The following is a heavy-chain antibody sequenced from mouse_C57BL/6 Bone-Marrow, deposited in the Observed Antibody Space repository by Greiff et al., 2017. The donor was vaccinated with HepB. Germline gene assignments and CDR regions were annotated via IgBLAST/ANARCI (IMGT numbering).Heavy chain of an antibody. V-gene: IGHV1-47*01. D-gene: IGHD1-1*01. J-gene: IGHJ1*03. CDR1: GYTFTTYP. Sequence: QVQLQQSGAELVKPGASVKMSCKASGYTFTTYPIEWMKQNHGKSLEWIGNFHPYNDDTKYNEKFKGKATLTVEKSSSTVYLELSRLTSDDSAVYYCARSKYYGSSPYWYFDVWGTGTTVTVSS. CDR3: ARSKYYGSSPYWYFDV. CDR2: FHPYNDDT.